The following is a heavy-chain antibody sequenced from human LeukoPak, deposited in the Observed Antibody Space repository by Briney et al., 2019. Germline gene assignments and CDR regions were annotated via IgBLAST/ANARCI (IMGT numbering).Heavy chain of an antibody. CDR3: ARGMVGFDP. V-gene: IGHV4-38-2*02. Sequence: SETLSLTCTVSGYSISSGYYWGWIRQPPGKGLEWIGSIYHSGSTYYNPSLKSRVTISVDTSKNQFSLKLSSVTAADTAVYYCARGMVGFDPWGQGTLVTVSS. CDR1: GYSISSGYY. J-gene: IGHJ5*02. D-gene: IGHD2-15*01. CDR2: IYHSGST.